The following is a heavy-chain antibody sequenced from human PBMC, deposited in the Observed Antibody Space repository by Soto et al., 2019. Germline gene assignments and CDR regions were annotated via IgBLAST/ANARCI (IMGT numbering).Heavy chain of an antibody. CDR1: GYTFTNYG. D-gene: IGHD3-16*01. J-gene: IGHJ6*02. Sequence: QVQLVQSGTEVKKPGASVKVSCKASGYTFTNYGISWVRQAPGQGLEWMGWISAYNGNTNYAQKLQGRVTMTTNTSPSTAFMELRSLRSDDTALYYCARDRAAWGRWYYGMDVWGQGTTVTVSS. CDR2: ISAYNGNT. V-gene: IGHV1-18*01. CDR3: ARDRAAWGRWYYGMDV.